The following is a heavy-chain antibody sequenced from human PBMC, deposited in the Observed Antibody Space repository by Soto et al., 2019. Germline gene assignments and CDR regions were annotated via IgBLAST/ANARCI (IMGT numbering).Heavy chain of an antibody. Sequence: QVQLVQSGAEVKKPGASVKVSCKASGYTFTSYDVNWVRQATGQGLEWMGWMNPNSGNTGYAQKLQGRVTMTRNTSISTAYMELSSLRSEDTAVYYCVSSERGGADVGSWYFDLWGRGTLVTVSS. CDR1: GYTFTSYD. V-gene: IGHV1-8*01. CDR3: VSSERGGADVGSWYFDL. D-gene: IGHD6-19*01. CDR2: MNPNSGNT. J-gene: IGHJ2*01.